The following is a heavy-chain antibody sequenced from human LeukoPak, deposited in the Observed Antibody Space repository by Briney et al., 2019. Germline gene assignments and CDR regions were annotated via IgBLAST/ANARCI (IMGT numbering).Heavy chain of an antibody. Sequence: SVKVSCKASGFTLINSAVQWVRQARGQRLEWAGWIIVGSGQTRYAQKFQERVTITRDMSTSTAFLELSSLRSEDSAVYYCAAGDTLVRGVIIPFAPWGQGTLVTVSS. J-gene: IGHJ5*02. V-gene: IGHV1-58*01. CDR1: GFTLINSA. CDR3: AAGDTLVRGVIIPFAP. D-gene: IGHD3-10*01. CDR2: IIVGSGQT.